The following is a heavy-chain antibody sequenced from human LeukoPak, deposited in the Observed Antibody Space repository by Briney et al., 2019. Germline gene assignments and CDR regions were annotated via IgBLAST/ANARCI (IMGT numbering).Heavy chain of an antibody. D-gene: IGHD5-12*01. CDR1: GFTFSSYW. CDR2: IKHDGTEK. CDR3: ARDAGHRGYDLLDY. J-gene: IGHJ4*02. V-gene: IGHV3-7*01. Sequence: TGGSLRLSCADSGFTFSSYWMNWVRQAPGEGLEWVATIKHDGTEKYYADFVKGRFTISRDNAKNSLFLQMDSLRGEDTAVYYCARDAGHRGYDLLDYWGQGTLVTVSS.